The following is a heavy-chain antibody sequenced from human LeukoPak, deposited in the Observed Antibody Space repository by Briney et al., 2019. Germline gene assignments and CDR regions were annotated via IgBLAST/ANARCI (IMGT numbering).Heavy chain of an antibody. CDR3: ARVKDCSGGSCYDY. CDR2: INHSGST. Sequence: PGGSLRLSCAVSGFPLSDAWMNWIRQPPGKGLEWIGEINHSGSTNYNPSLKSRVTISVDTSKNQFSLKLSSMTAADTAVYYCARVKDCSGGSCYDYWGQGTLVTVSS. CDR1: GFPLSDAW. V-gene: IGHV4-34*01. D-gene: IGHD2-15*01. J-gene: IGHJ4*02.